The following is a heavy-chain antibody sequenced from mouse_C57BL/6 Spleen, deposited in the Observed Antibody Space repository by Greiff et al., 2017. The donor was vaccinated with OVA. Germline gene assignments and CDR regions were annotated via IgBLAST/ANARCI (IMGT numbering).Heavy chain of an antibody. V-gene: IGHV1-52*01. D-gene: IGHD1-1*01. J-gene: IGHJ2*01. CDR2: IDPSDSET. CDR3: ARRGYGSSYEGYFDY. CDR1: GYTFTSYW. Sequence: QVQLQQSGAELVRPGSSVKLSCKASGYTFTSYWMHWVKQRPIQGLEWIGNIDPSDSETHYNQKFKDKATLTVDKSSSTAYMQLSSLTSEDSAVYYCARRGYGSSYEGYFDYWGQGTTLTVSS.